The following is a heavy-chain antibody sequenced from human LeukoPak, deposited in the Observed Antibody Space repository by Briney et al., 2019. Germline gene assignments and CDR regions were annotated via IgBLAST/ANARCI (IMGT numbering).Heavy chain of an antibody. V-gene: IGHV4-59*08. CDR1: GGSISSYY. CDR3: ARHTDSSGWFFHFDY. D-gene: IGHD6-19*01. CDR2: IYYSGST. J-gene: IGHJ4*02. Sequence: SETLSLTCTVSGGSISSYYWSWIRQPPGKGLEWIGYIYYSGSTNYDPSLKSRVTISVDTSKNQFSLKLSSVTAADPAVYYCARHTDSSGWFFHFDYWGQGTLVTVSS.